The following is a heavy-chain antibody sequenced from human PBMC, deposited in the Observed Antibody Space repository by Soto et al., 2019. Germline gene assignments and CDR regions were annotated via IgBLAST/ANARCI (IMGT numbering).Heavy chain of an antibody. Sequence: EVQLLESGGGMVQPGGSLRLSCAASGFTFSHYAMTWVRQAPGKGLEWVADISDSDDATYYADSVTGRFTISRDNSKSPLYLPMKGLRAEEAAVYYCAKGRTYCDVWGQGTLVTVSS. V-gene: IGHV3-23*01. J-gene: IGHJ4*02. CDR3: AKGRTYCDV. CDR1: GFTFSHYA. CDR2: ISDSDDAT.